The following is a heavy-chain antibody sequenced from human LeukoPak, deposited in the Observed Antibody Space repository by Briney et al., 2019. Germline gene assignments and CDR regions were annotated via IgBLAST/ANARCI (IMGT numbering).Heavy chain of an antibody. V-gene: IGHV3-30*14. Sequence: PGGSLRLSCAASGFTFSSYAMHWVRQAPGKGLEWVAVISYDGSNKYYADSVKGRFTISRDNSKNTLYLQMNSLRAEDTAVYYCASFGSIVGAQDAFDIWGQGTMVTVSS. CDR2: ISYDGSNK. CDR3: ASFGSIVGAQDAFDI. D-gene: IGHD1-26*01. CDR1: GFTFSSYA. J-gene: IGHJ3*02.